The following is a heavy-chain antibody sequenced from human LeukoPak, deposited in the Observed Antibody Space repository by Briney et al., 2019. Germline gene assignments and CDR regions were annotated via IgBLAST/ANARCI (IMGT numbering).Heavy chain of an antibody. CDR2: ISSSSSYI. Sequence: GGSLRLSCADSVFSFSISSLNCVREAPGKGLEWVSCISSSSSYIYYADSVRSGFTLSRDNDNNSLYLQMNRLRVKETAVYYRARRYDMSGSFDYWGQGTLVTVSS. CDR3: ARRYDMSGSFDY. CDR1: VFSFSISS. D-gene: IGHD3-22*01. J-gene: IGHJ4*02. V-gene: IGHV3-21*01.